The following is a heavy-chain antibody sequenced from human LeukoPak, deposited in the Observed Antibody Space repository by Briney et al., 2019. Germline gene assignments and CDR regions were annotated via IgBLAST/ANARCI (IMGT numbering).Heavy chain of an antibody. D-gene: IGHD3-22*01. J-gene: IGHJ6*03. CDR1: GGSFSGYY. CDR3: ARVPSLYYDSSGYYYFQYYYYYMDV. V-gene: IGHV4-34*01. Sequence: SETLSLTCAVYGGSFSGYYWSWIRQPPGKGLEWIGEINHSGSTNYNPSLKSRVTISVDTSKNQFSLKLSSVTATDTAVYYCARVPSLYYDSSGYYYFQYYYYYMDVWGKGTTVTVSS. CDR2: INHSGST.